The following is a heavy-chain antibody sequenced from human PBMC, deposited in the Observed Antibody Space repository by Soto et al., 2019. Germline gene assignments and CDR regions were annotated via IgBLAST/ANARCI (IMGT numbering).Heavy chain of an antibody. Sequence: PSETLSLTCTVSGGSISSGGYYWSWIRQHPGNGLEWIGYIYYSGSTDYNPSLKSRVTISVDTSKNQFSLKLTSVTAADTAVYYCARTTGSGSYWAYYFDYWGQGTLVTVSS. D-gene: IGHD1-26*01. V-gene: IGHV4-31*03. CDR3: ARTTGSGSYWAYYFDY. CDR2: IYYSGST. J-gene: IGHJ4*02. CDR1: GGSISSGGYY.